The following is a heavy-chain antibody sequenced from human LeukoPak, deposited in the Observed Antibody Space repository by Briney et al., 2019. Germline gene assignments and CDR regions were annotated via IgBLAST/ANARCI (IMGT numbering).Heavy chain of an antibody. V-gene: IGHV4-61*02. CDR2: IYTSGST. CDR3: ARGGGSYTYYYYYMDV. D-gene: IGHD1-26*01. J-gene: IGHJ6*03. CDR1: GGSISSSSYY. Sequence: PSETLSLTCTVSGGSISSSSYYWSWIRQPARKGLEWIGRIYTSGSTNYNPSLKSRVTMSVDTSKNQFSLKLSSVTAADTAVYYCARGGGSYTYYYYYMDVWGKGTTVTVSS.